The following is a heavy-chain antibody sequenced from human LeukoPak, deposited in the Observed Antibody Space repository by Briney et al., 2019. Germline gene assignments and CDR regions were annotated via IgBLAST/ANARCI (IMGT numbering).Heavy chain of an antibody. J-gene: IGHJ3*02. CDR3: ARDRALAGTNVDAFDI. CDR1: GYTFTDYY. D-gene: IGHD6-19*01. CDR2: INPNSGGT. Sequence: ASVKVSCKASGYTFTDYYIHWVRQVPGLGLEWMGWINPNSGGTNYAQNFQGRVTMTRDTSISTAYMELRRLRSDDTAVYYCARDRALAGTNVDAFDIWGQGTMVTVSS. V-gene: IGHV1-2*02.